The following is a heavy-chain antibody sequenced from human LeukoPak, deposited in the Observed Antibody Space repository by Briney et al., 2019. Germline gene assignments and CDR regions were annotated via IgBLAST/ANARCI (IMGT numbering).Heavy chain of an antibody. CDR2: MNPNSGNT. V-gene: IGHV1-8*01. Sequence: ASVKVSCKASGYTFTSYDINWVRQAPGQGLEWMGWMNPNSGNTGYAQKFQGRVTMTRNTAISTAYMELSSLRSEDTAVYYCARGKDYDILTGYFRPYYYGMDVWGQGTTVTVSS. CDR1: GYTFTSYD. D-gene: IGHD3-9*01. CDR3: ARGKDYDILTGYFRPYYYGMDV. J-gene: IGHJ6*02.